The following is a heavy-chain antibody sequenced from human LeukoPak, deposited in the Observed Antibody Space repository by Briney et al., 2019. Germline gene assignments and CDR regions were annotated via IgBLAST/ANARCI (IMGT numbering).Heavy chain of an antibody. CDR3: ARGTGGYQLLLYY. CDR2: INHSGST. V-gene: IGHV4-34*01. CDR1: GGSFSGYY. J-gene: IGHJ4*02. Sequence: SETLSLTCAIYGGSFSGYYWSWIRQPPGKGLEWIGEINHSGSTDYNPSLKSRVTISVDTSKNQFSLKLSSVTAADTAVYYCARGTGGYQLLLYYWGQGTLVTVSS. D-gene: IGHD2-2*01.